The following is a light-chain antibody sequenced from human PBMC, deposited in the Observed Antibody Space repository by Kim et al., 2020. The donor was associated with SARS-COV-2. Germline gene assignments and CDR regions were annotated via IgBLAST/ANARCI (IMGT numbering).Light chain of an antibody. CDR1: SSTIGSGDD. CDR3: QSYDSSLSGYV. V-gene: IGLV1-40*01. CDR2: GNG. Sequence: RLAIAWTSSSSTIGSGDDLHWYQHLPGPTPNLLIYGNGNRPSGVPDRFSGSKSGTSASLAITGLQAEDEADYYCQSYDSSLSGYVFGTGTKVTVL. J-gene: IGLJ1*01.